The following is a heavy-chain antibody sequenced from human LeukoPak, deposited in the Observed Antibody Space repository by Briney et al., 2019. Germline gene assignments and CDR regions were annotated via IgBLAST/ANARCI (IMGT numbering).Heavy chain of an antibody. J-gene: IGHJ6*02. CDR1: GYTFTSYG. CDR3: ATPRWLQLRRFYYYYYGMDV. D-gene: IGHD5-24*01. Sequence: ASVKVSCKASGYTFTSYGISWVRQAPGQGLEWMGWISAYNGNTNYAQKLQGRVTMTTDTSTSTAYMELSSLRSEDTAVYYCATPRWLQLRRFYYYYYGMDVWGQGTTVTVSS. V-gene: IGHV1-18*01. CDR2: ISAYNGNT.